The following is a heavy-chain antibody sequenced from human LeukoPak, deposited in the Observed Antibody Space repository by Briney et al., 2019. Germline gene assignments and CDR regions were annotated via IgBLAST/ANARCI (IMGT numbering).Heavy chain of an antibody. D-gene: IGHD3-22*01. CDR1: GFTFSTYP. V-gene: IGHV3-64D*09. CDR3: VKDGLESSGRAFDI. Sequence: GGSLRVSCSASGFTFSTYPMHWVRQAPGRGLEYVSSISSDGDSTYYADSVKGRFTISRDNSKNTLYLQMSSLRAEDTAVYYCVKDGLESSGRAFDIWGQGTMVTVSS. J-gene: IGHJ3*02. CDR2: ISSDGDST.